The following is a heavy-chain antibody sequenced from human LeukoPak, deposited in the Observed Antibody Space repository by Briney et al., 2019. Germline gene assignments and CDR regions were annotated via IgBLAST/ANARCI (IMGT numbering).Heavy chain of an antibody. CDR3: ARDYYDSSGYYSLSNWFDP. CDR1: GFTFSSYA. CDR2: ISYDGSNK. D-gene: IGHD3-22*01. V-gene: IGHV3-30-3*01. Sequence: GGSLRLSCAAPGFTFSSYAMHWVRQAPGKGLEWVAVISYDGSNKYYADSVKGRFTISRDNSKNTLYLQMNSLRAEDTAVYYCARDYYDSSGYYSLSNWFDPWGQGTLVTVSS. J-gene: IGHJ5*02.